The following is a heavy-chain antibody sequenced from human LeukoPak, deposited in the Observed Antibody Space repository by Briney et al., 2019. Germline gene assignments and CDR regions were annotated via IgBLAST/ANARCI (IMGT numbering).Heavy chain of an antibody. D-gene: IGHD3-10*01. V-gene: IGHV4-39*01. CDR3: ATGGALDYFDY. J-gene: IGHJ4*02. CDR2: IYYSGST. Sequence: SETLSLTCTVSGGSISSSSYYWGWIRQPPGKGLEWIGGIYYSGSTYYDPSLKSRVTISVDTSKNQFSLKLSSVTAADTAVYYCATGGALDYFDYWGQGTLVTVSS. CDR1: GGSISSSSYY.